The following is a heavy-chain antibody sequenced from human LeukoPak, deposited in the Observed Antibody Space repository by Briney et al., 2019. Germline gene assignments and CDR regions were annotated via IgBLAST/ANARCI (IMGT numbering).Heavy chain of an antibody. CDR2: ISASGGTT. J-gene: IGHJ2*01. Sequence: GGSLTLSCAASGFTFSTYAMSWVRQAPGKGLEWVSGISASGGTTYYADSVKGRFTISRDNSKNTLYLQMNSLRAEDTAVYYCAKKSPYLGWYFDLWGRGTLVTVSS. CDR3: AKKSPYLGWYFDL. V-gene: IGHV3-23*01. CDR1: GFTFSTYA.